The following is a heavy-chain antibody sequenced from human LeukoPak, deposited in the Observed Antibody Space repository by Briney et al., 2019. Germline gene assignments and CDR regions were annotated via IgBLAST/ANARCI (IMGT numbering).Heavy chain of an antibody. CDR2: IYPGDSDT. J-gene: IGHJ5*02. CDR1: GYSFTSYW. V-gene: IGHV5-51*01. CDR3: ATRMEGYSSGWYSDS. D-gene: IGHD6-19*01. Sequence: GESLKISCKGSGYSFTSYWIGWVRQMPGKGLEWRGIIYPGDSDTRYSPSFQGQVTISADKSISTAYLQWSSLKASDTAMYYCATRMEGYSSGWYSDSSGQGTLVTVSS.